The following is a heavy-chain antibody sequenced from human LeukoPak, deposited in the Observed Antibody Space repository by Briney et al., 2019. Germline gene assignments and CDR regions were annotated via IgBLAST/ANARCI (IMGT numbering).Heavy chain of an antibody. CDR1: GGSISSYY. J-gene: IGHJ3*02. CDR3: ARGLALTAAGPNDAFDI. D-gene: IGHD6-13*01. CDR2: IYYSGST. Sequence: SETLSLTCTVSGGSISSYYWSWIRQPPGKGLEWIGYIYYSGSTNYNPSLKSRVTISVDTSKNQFSLKLSSVTAADTAVYYCARGLALTAAGPNDAFDIWGQGTVVTVSS. V-gene: IGHV4-59*01.